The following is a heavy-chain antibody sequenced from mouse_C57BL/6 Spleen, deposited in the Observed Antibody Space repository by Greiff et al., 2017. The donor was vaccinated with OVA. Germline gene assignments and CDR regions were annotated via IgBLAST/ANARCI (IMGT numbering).Heavy chain of an antibody. Sequence: EVQGVESGGGLVKPGGSLKLSCAASGFTFSSYAMSWVRQTPEKRLEWVATISDGGSYTYYPDNVKGRFTISRDNAKNNLYLQMSHLKSEDTAMYYCAREGVYYYGSSSPFAYWGKGTLVTVSA. CDR3: AREGVYYYGSSSPFAY. D-gene: IGHD1-1*01. V-gene: IGHV5-4*01. J-gene: IGHJ3*01. CDR2: ISDGGSYT. CDR1: GFTFSSYA.